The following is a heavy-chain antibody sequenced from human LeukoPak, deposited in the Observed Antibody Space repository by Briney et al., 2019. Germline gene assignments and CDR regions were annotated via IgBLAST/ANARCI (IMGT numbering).Heavy chain of an antibody. CDR3: ARASGYGYVSDY. J-gene: IGHJ4*02. CDR2: INPNSGGT. V-gene: IGHV1-2*02. D-gene: IGHD5-12*01. Sequence: ASVKVSCKASGYTFTGYYMHWVRQAPGQGLEWMGWINPNSGGTNYARKFQGRVTMTRDTSISTAYMELSRLRSDDTAVYYCARASGYGYVSDYWGQGTLVTVSS. CDR1: GYTFTGYY.